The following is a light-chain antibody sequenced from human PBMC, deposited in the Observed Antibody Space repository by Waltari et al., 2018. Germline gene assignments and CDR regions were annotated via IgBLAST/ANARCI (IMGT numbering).Light chain of an antibody. CDR3: QQRSNWWT. V-gene: IGKV3-11*01. CDR2: DAS. Sequence: EIVLTQSPATLSVSPGERATLSCRASQSVSSYLAWYQQKPGQAPRPLIYDASNRATGIPARFSGSGSGTDFTLTISSLEPEDFAVYYCQQRSNWWTFGQGTKVEIK. J-gene: IGKJ1*01. CDR1: QSVSSY.